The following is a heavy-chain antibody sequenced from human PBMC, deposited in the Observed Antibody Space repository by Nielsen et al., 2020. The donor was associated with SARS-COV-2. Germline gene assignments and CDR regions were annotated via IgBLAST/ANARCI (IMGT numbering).Heavy chain of an antibody. J-gene: IGHJ6*02. CDR1: GYSFTSYW. V-gene: IGHV5-10-1*01. Sequence: KVSCKGSGYSFTSYWIGWVRQMPGKGLEWMGRIDPSDSYTNYSPSFQGHVTISADKSISTAYLQWSSLKASDTAMYYCARQATVTTTGMDVWGQGTTVTVSS. CDR3: ARQATVTTTGMDV. D-gene: IGHD4-17*01. CDR2: IDPSDSYT.